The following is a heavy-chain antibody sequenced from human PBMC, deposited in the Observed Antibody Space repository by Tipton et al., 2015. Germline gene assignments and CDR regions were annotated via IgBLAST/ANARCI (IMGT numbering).Heavy chain of an antibody. J-gene: IGHJ4*02. D-gene: IGHD1-26*01. CDR3: AKEGVSQWDLLSHYFDS. V-gene: IGHV3-33*03. Sequence: RSLRLSCAASGFTFSTYGMHWVRQAPGKGLEWVAFISYDGSNKYYADSVKGRFTISRDNTKNSLYLQMNSLRAEDTAVYYCAKEGVSQWDLLSHYFDSWGQGTLVTVSS. CDR1: GFTFSTYG. CDR2: ISYDGSNK.